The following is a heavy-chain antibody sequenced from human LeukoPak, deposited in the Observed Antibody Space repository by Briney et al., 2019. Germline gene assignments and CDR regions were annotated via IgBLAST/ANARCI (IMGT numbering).Heavy chain of an antibody. CDR3: ARGEQQLAFDY. D-gene: IGHD6-13*01. J-gene: IGHJ4*02. Sequence: GGSLRLSCAASGFTFSSYSMNWVRQAPGKGLEWVSSISSSSSYIYYADSVKGRFTISRYNAKNSLYLQMNSLRAEDTAVYYCARGEQQLAFDYWGQGTLVTVSS. CDR1: GFTFSSYS. CDR2: ISSSSSYI. V-gene: IGHV3-21*01.